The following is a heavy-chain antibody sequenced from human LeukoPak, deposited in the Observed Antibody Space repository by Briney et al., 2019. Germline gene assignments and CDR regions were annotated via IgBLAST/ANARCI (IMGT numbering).Heavy chain of an antibody. J-gene: IGHJ4*02. Sequence: SETLSLTCTVSGGSITSSTYYWGCIRQPPGKGLEWIASIHYSGSTYYNPSLKSRVTISVDTSKNQFSLKLSSVTAADTAVYYCASGSGYSSSWVYWGQGTLVTVSS. CDR2: IHYSGST. CDR3: ASGSGYSSSWVY. D-gene: IGHD6-13*01. V-gene: IGHV4-39*01. CDR1: GGSITSSTYY.